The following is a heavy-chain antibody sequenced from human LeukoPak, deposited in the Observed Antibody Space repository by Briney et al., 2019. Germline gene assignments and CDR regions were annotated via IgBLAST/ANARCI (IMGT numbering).Heavy chain of an antibody. CDR1: GFTFSSYA. CDR3: ARGYGSGTSDFDY. D-gene: IGHD3-10*01. V-gene: IGHV3-30-3*01. J-gene: IGHJ4*02. CDR2: ISYDGSNK. Sequence: GGSLRLSCAASGFTFSSYAMHWVRQAPGKGLEWVAVISYDGSNKYYADSVKGRFTISRDNSKNTLYLQMNSLRAEDTAVYYCARGYGSGTSDFDYWGQGTLVTVSS.